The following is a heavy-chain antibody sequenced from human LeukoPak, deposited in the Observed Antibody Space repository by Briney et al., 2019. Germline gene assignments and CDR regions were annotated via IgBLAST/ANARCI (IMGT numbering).Heavy chain of an antibody. D-gene: IGHD4-23*01. V-gene: IGHV1-69*01. CDR3: ARDGPNTSPVGDY. J-gene: IGHJ4*02. CDR1: GGTFSSYA. CDR2: IIPIFGTA. Sequence: SVKVSCTASGGTFSSYAISWVRQAPGQGLEWMGGIIPIFGTANYAQKFQGGVTITADESTSTAYMELSSLRSEDTAVYYCARDGPNTSPVGDYWGQGTLVTVSS.